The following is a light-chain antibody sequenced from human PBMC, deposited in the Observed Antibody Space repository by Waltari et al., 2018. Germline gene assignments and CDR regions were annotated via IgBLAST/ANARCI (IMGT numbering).Light chain of an antibody. V-gene: IGKV3-20*01. CDR2: SSS. CDR1: QSVYTTY. Sequence: IVLTQSPATLSLSPGQRATLSCRASQSVYTTYLAWYQKKPGQAPRLLSYSSSNRATGIPDRFSGSGSGTDFTLTISRLEPGDFAVYYCQQYGTSPWTFGQGTKVEIK. J-gene: IGKJ1*01. CDR3: QQYGTSPWT.